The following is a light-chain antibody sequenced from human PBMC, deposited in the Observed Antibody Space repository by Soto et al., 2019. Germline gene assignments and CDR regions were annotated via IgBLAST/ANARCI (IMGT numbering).Light chain of an antibody. CDR1: SSNIGSNY. CDR2: GNT. J-gene: IGLJ3*02. V-gene: IGLV1-47*02. Sequence: QSVLTQPPSASGTPGQRVTISCSGSSSNIGSNYVYWYQQLPGTAPKLLIYGNTQRPSGVPDRFSGSKSGTSASLAISGLRSEDEADYYCAAWDDILGGRRVFGGGTKLTVL. CDR3: AAWDDILGGRRV.